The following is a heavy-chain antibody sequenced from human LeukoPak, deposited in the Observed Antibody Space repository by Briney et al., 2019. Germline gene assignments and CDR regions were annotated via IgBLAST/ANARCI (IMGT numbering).Heavy chain of an antibody. CDR3: ARSQYLLNRDALDI. CDR1: GYTFTSYY. V-gene: IGHV1-46*01. Sequence: GASVKVSCKASGYTFTSYYMHWVRQAPGQGLQWLGVINPIGASTIYAQNFQGRVTMTRDTSTSTVYMELSSLRSEDTAVYYCARSQYLLNRDALDIWGQGKMVTVSS. J-gene: IGHJ3*02. CDR2: INPIGAST. D-gene: IGHD1-14*01.